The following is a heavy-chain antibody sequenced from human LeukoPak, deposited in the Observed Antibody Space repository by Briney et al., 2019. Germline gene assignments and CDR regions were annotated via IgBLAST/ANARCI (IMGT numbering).Heavy chain of an antibody. V-gene: IGHV4-31*03. Sequence: SETLSLTCTVSGGSISSGGYYWSWIRQHPGKGLEWIGYIYYSGSTYYNPSLKSRVTISVDTSKNQFSLKLSSVTAADTAVYYCARAVTYGYSSCWYSLDYWGQGTLVTVSS. D-gene: IGHD6-13*01. J-gene: IGHJ4*02. CDR3: ARAVTYGYSSCWYSLDY. CDR2: IYYSGST. CDR1: GGSISSGGYY.